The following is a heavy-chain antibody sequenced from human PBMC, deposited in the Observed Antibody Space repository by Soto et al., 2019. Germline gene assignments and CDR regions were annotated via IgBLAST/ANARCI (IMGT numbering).Heavy chain of an antibody. CDR2: IDPRSGAS. D-gene: IGHD3-10*01. J-gene: IGHJ4*02. CDR3: ARDNYGPRDY. Sequence: QVQLVQSGADVKRPGASVRVSCKPSGYPFTDLYIHWVRLAPGLGLEWMGWIDPRSGASRKTQKFQGRFTLTRDTSTGTVYMELFSLRSDDTAVYYCARDNYGPRDYWGQGTLVTVSS. CDR1: GYPFTDLY. V-gene: IGHV1-2*02.